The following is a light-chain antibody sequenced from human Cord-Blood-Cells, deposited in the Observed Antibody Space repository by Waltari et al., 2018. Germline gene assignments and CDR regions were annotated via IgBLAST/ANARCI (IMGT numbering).Light chain of an antibody. CDR1: SLRSYY. CDR2: GKN. J-gene: IGLJ1*01. Sequence: SSELTQDPAVSVALGQTVRITCQGDSLRSYYASWYQQKPGQDPVLVIYGKNNRPSGIPDRFSGSSSGTTASLTITGAQAEDEADYYCNSRDSSGNHYVFGTGTKVTVL. V-gene: IGLV3-19*01. CDR3: NSRDSSGNHYV.